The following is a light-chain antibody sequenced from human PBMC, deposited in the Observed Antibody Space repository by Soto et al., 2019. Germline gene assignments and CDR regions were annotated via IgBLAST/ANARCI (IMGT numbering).Light chain of an antibody. J-gene: IGKJ1*01. V-gene: IGKV3-20*01. CDR3: QLYGVSPKM. CDR2: DAS. CDR1: QTLTNTY. Sequence: EIVLTQSPGTLSLSPGERATLSCRASQTLTNTYLAWYQQKPGQAPRLLIFDASTRATGIPDRFSGSGSGTDFTLTISRLEPEDFAVYCCQLYGVSPKMFGQGTNVEVK.